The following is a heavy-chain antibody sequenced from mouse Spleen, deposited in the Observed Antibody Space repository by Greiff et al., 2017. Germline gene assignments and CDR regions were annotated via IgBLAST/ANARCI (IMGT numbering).Heavy chain of an antibody. Sequence: EVKVVESGGGLVKPGGSLKLSCAASGFTFSDYGMHWVRQAPEKGLEWVAYISSGSSTIYYADTVKGRFTISRDNAKNTLFLQMTSLRSEDTAMYYCARRDGNGAWFAYWGQGTLVTVSA. CDR2: ISSGSSTI. D-gene: IGHD2-1*01. J-gene: IGHJ3*01. V-gene: IGHV5-17*01. CDR3: ARRDGNGAWFAY. CDR1: GFTFSDYG.